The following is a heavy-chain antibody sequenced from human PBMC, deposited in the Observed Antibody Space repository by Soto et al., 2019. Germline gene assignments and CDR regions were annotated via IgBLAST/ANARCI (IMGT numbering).Heavy chain of an antibody. CDR3: ARVHRDIYSRPLHSV. V-gene: IGHV4-30-4*01. Sequence: PSETLALTCTVSGGSISSGDYYWSWIRQPPGKGLEWIGYIYYSGSTYYNPSLKSRVTISVDTSKNQFSLKLSSVTAADTAVYYCARVHRDIYSRPLHSVWAQGTLVTVSS. D-gene: IGHD5-12*01. J-gene: IGHJ4*02. CDR1: GGSISSGDYY. CDR2: IYYSGST.